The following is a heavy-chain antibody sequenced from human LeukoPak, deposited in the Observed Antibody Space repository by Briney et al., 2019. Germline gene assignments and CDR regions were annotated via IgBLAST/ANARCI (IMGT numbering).Heavy chain of an antibody. CDR3: ARDADSYGSL. CDR2: IYSVGST. CDR1: GFTVSSNY. Sequence: GGSLRLSCAASGFTVSSNYMSWVRGAPGKGLEWVSVIYSVGSTYYADSVKGRFTISRDNYKNTLYLQMNSLRAEDTAVYYCARDADSYGSLWGQGTLVTVSS. V-gene: IGHV3-53*01. D-gene: IGHD5-18*01. J-gene: IGHJ4*02.